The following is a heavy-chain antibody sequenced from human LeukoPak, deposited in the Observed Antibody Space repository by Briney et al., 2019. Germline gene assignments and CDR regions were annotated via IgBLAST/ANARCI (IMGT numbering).Heavy chain of an antibody. CDR3: ARHGSYDILTGYIDY. CDR1: GGSISSYY. CDR2: IYYSGST. Sequence: SETLSLTCTVSGGSISSYYWSWIRQPPGKGLEWIGYIYYSGSTNYNPSLKSRVTISVDTSKSQFSLKLSSVTAADTAVYYCARHGSYDILTGYIDYWGQGTLVTVSS. D-gene: IGHD3-9*01. J-gene: IGHJ4*02. V-gene: IGHV4-59*08.